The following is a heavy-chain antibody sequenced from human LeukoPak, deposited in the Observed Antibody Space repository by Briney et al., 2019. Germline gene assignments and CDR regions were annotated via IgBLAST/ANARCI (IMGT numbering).Heavy chain of an antibody. V-gene: IGHV1-69*02. Sequence: ASVKVSCKASGGTFSSYTISWVRQAPGQGLEWMGRIIPILGIANYAQKFQGRVTITADKSTSTAYMELSSLRSGDTAVYYCARTSDYGGNSNWFDPWGQGTLVTVSS. D-gene: IGHD4-23*01. J-gene: IGHJ5*02. CDR3: ARTSDYGGNSNWFDP. CDR1: GGTFSSYT. CDR2: IIPILGIA.